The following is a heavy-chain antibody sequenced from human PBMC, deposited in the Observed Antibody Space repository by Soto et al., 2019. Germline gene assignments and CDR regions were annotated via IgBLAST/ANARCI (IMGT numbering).Heavy chain of an antibody. V-gene: IGHV1-18*01. J-gene: IGHJ4*02. CDR3: ARDTTIAGRDYCGY. Sequence: GASVKVSCKAFGYTFTSYGISWVRQATGQGLEWMGWISAYNGNTNYAQKLQGRVTMTTDTSTSTAYMELRSLRSDDTAVYYCARDTTIAGRDYCGYWGQGTLVTVSS. D-gene: IGHD6-13*01. CDR1: GYTFTSYG. CDR2: ISAYNGNT.